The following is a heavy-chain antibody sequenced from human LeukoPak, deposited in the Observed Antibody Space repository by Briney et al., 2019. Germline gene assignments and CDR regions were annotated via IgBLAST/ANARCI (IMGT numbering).Heavy chain of an antibody. Sequence: SETLSLTCAVYGGSFSGYYWSWIRQPPGKGLEWIGEINHSGSTNYNPSLKSRVTISVDTSKNQFSLKLSSVTAADTAVYYCARGGPYDYVWGSYRYGPYYFDYWGQGTLVTVSS. CDR1: GGSFSGYY. CDR2: INHSGST. D-gene: IGHD3-16*02. CDR3: ARGGPYDYVWGSYRYGPYYFDY. V-gene: IGHV4-34*01. J-gene: IGHJ4*02.